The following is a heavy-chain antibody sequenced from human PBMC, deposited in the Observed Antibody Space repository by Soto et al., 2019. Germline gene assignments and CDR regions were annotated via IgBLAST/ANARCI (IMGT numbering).Heavy chain of an antibody. D-gene: IGHD2-21*02. J-gene: IGHJ4*02. Sequence: SETLSLTCTVSGDSFSSDDYYWSWIRQPPGKGLEWIGYISYRVDTYYSPSLKSRVTMSIDTSKNQFSLNVSSVTAADTAVYYCASVAGVAYCGGDCYHFDYWAREPWSPSPQ. CDR2: ISYRVDT. V-gene: IGHV4-30-4*01. CDR1: GDSFSSDDYY. CDR3: ASVAGVAYCGGDCYHFDY.